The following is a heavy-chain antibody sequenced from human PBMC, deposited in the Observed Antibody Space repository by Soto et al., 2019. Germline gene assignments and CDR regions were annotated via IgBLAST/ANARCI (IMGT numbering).Heavy chain of an antibody. CDR2: INPNSGGT. CDR1: GYTFTGYY. D-gene: IGHD3-22*01. CDR3: AISLYDSSGPFDY. J-gene: IGHJ4*02. Sequence: ASVKVSCKASGYTFTGYYMHWVRQAPGQGLEWMGWINPNSGGTNYAQKFQGRVTMTRDTSISTAYMELSRLRSDDTAVYYCAISLYDSSGPFDYWGQGTLVTVSS. V-gene: IGHV1-2*02.